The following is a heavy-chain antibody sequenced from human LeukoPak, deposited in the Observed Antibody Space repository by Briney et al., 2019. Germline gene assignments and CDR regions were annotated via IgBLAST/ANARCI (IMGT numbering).Heavy chain of an antibody. D-gene: IGHD6-13*01. CDR1: GYTFTGYY. Sequence: ASVKVSCKASGYTFTGYYMHWVRQAPGQGLEWMGWISAYNGNTNYAQKLQGRVTMTTDTSTSTAYMELRSLRSDDTAVYYCARGGSSWSLSGPRGQGTLVTVSS. J-gene: IGHJ5*02. V-gene: IGHV1-18*04. CDR2: ISAYNGNT. CDR3: ARGGSSWSLSGP.